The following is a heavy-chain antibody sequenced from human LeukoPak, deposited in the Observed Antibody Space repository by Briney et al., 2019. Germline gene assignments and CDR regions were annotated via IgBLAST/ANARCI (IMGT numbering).Heavy chain of an antibody. D-gene: IGHD1/OR15-1a*01. V-gene: IGHV3-23*01. CDR2: ISGSGGST. Sequence: GGSLRLSCAASGFTFSSYAMSWIRQAPGKGLEWVSAISGSGGSTYYADSVKGRFTISRDNSKNTLYLQMNSLRAEDTAVYYCAKVEQRFPYFDYWGQGTLVTVSS. CDR1: GFTFSSYA. J-gene: IGHJ4*02. CDR3: AKVEQRFPYFDY.